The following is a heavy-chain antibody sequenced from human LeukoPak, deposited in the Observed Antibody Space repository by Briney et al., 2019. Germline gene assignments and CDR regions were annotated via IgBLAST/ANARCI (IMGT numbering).Heavy chain of an antibody. J-gene: IGHJ4*02. V-gene: IGHV3-11*04. D-gene: IGHD6-19*01. CDR2: ISSSGSTM. Sequence: TGGSLRLSCAASVFTFSDYYMSWIRQAPGKGLEWVSYISSSGSTMYYTDSVKGRFTISRDNAKNSLFLQMNSLRAEDTAVYYCARTRYSSVTFDYWGQGTLVTVSS. CDR1: VFTFSDYY. CDR3: ARTRYSSVTFDY.